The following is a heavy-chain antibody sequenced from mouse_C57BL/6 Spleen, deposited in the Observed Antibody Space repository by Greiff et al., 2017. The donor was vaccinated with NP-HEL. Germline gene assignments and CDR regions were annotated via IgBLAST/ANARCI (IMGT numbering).Heavy chain of an antibody. CDR2: INPSSGYT. CDR3: ARDDDEFAY. D-gene: IGHD2-3*01. CDR1: GYTFTSYT. J-gene: IGHJ3*01. V-gene: IGHV1-4*01. Sequence: VQLQESGAELARPGASVKMSCKASGYTFTSYTMHWVKQRPGQGLEWIGYINPSSGYTKYNQKFKDKATLTADKSSSTAYMQLSSLTSEDSAVYYCARDDDEFAYWGQGTLVTVSA.